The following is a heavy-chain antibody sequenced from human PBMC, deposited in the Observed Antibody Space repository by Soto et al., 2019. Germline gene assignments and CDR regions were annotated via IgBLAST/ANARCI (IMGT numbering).Heavy chain of an antibody. V-gene: IGHV5-51*01. D-gene: IGHD6-13*01. CDR1: GYNFNRYW. J-gene: IGHJ3*02. CDR3: ARSLVNGTYEAFDI. CDR2: IYPGDSDT. Sequence: PGESLKISGTGSGYNFNRYWIGWVRQMPGKGLEWMGVIYPGDSDTRYSPSLQGQVTISADKSSSAAYLQWSSLQASDTATYYCARSLVNGTYEAFDIWGQGTMVTVSS.